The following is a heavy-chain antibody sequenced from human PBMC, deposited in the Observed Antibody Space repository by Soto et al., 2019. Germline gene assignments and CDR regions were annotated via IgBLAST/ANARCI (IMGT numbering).Heavy chain of an antibody. Sequence: GESLKISCKGSGYSFTSYWIGWVRQMPGKGLEWMGIIYPGDSDTRYSPSFQGQVTISADKSISTAYLQWSSLKASDTAMYYCARGGDEGNHYYNYYYGMDVWGQGTLVTVSS. CDR3: ARGGDEGNHYYNYYYGMDV. CDR1: GYSFTSYW. D-gene: IGHD2-21*02. J-gene: IGHJ6*02. V-gene: IGHV5-51*01. CDR2: IYPGDSDT.